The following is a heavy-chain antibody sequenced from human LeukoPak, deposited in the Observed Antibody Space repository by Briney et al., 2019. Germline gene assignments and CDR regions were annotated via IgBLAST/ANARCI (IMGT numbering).Heavy chain of an antibody. CDR3: AKAPVTTCRGAYCYPFDY. J-gene: IGHJ4*02. V-gene: IGHV3-23*01. D-gene: IGHD2-21*01. CDR2: ISGSGGST. Sequence: PGGSLRLSCAASGFTFSNSAMTWVRQTPGKGLEWVSAISGSGGSTYYADSVKGRFTISRDSSKNTLFLQMNRLRPEDAAVYYCAKAPVTTCRGAYCYPFDYWGQGTLVTVSS. CDR1: GFTFSNSA.